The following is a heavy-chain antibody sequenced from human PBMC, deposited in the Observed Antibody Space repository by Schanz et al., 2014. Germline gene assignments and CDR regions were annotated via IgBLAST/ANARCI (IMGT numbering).Heavy chain of an antibody. CDR1: GFIFSSDY. Sequence: EVQLVESGGGLVQPGGSLRLSCAASGFIFSSDYMHWVRQAPGKGLVWVSCINSDGTTPTYADSVKGRFTISRDNAKNTVSLQMTSLRVDETAVYFCLRARTQSGSYPWDWGQGTLVTVSS. D-gene: IGHD3-22*01. CDR3: LRARTQSGSYPWD. J-gene: IGHJ4*02. CDR2: INSDGTTP. V-gene: IGHV3-74*01.